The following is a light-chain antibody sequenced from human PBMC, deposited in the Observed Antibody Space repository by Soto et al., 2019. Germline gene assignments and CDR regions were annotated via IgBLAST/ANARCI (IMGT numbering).Light chain of an antibody. CDR1: QSVSSY. V-gene: IGKV3-11*01. Sequence: ERVLPQSPDTLSVSPGERATLSCRASQSVSSYLAWYQQKPGQAPRLLIYDASNRATGIPARFSGSGSGTDFTLTISSLEPEDCAVYYCQQRSNLPTFGPGTKVHIK. J-gene: IGKJ3*01. CDR3: QQRSNLPT. CDR2: DAS.